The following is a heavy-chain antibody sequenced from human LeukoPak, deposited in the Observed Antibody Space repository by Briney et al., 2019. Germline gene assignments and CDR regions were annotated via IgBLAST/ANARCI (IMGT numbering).Heavy chain of an antibody. Sequence: PSETLSLTCTVSGGSISSGDYYWSWIRQPPGKGLEWIGYIYYSGSTYYNPSLKSRLTISVDTSKNQVSLKLSSVTAADTAVYYCAGGRNYYDSSGSPYWYFDLWGRGTLVTVSS. CDR3: AGGRNYYDSSGSPYWYFDL. CDR2: IYYSGST. J-gene: IGHJ2*01. CDR1: GGSISSGDYY. V-gene: IGHV4-30-4*01. D-gene: IGHD3-22*01.